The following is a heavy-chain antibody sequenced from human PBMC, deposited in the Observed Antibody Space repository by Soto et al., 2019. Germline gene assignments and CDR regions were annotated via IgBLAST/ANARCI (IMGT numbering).Heavy chain of an antibody. CDR3: ARSSPADY. CDR1: GGSISSSNYY. J-gene: IGHJ4*02. D-gene: IGHD3-10*01. CDR2: IYHIGRT. Sequence: SETLSLTCTVSGGSISSSNYYWGWIRQPPGKGLEWIGYIYHIGRTYSNPSLKSRVTISVDRSKNQFSLKLSSVTAADTAVYYCARSSPADYWGQGTLVTV. V-gene: IGHV4-39*07.